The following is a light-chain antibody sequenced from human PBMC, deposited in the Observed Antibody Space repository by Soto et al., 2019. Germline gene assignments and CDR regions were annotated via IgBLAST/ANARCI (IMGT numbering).Light chain of an antibody. CDR2: GAS. Sequence: EIVLTQSPATLSLSPGERATLSCRASQSVSSNYLAWYQQIPGQAPRPLIYGASSRVPGIPDRFSGSGSGTDIALTISKMDTEDIAVYYCQQYGSLPWTFGQGTKLEI. CDR1: QSVSSNY. CDR3: QQYGSLPWT. J-gene: IGKJ1*01. V-gene: IGKV3-20*01.